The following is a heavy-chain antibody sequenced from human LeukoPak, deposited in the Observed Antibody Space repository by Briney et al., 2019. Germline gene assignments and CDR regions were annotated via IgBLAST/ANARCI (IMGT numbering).Heavy chain of an antibody. J-gene: IGHJ4*02. Sequence: GGSLRLSCAASGFTFSSYGMQWVRQAPGKGLEWVAFIRYDESNKYYADSVKGRFTISRDNSKNTLYLQMNSLRAEDTAVYYCVKGRRNFDYWGQGNLVTVSS. V-gene: IGHV3-30*02. D-gene: IGHD6-6*01. CDR1: GFTFSSYG. CDR3: VKGRRNFDY. CDR2: IRYDESNK.